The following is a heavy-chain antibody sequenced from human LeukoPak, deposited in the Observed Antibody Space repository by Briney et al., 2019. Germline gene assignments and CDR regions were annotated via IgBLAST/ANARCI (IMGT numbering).Heavy chain of an antibody. CDR2: IKQDGSEK. CDR1: GFTFSTYW. Sequence: GGSLRLSCAASGFTFSTYWMNGVRQAPGKGLEWVANIKQDGSEKYYVDSVKGRFTLSRDSAKNSLYLQMNSLRAEATAVYYCARAEWSNWYFDLWGRGTLVTVSS. D-gene: IGHD3-3*01. V-gene: IGHV3-7*03. CDR3: ARAEWSNWYFDL. J-gene: IGHJ2*01.